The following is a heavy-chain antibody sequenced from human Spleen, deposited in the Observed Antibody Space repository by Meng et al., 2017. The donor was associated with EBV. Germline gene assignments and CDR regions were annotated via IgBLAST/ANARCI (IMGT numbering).Heavy chain of an antibody. CDR1: GASISSDIYY. J-gene: IGHJ4*02. V-gene: IGHV4-39*06. Sequence: RRQLKASGPGLVKPSAALSLTCTCSGASISSDIYYWGWISQPPGKGLEWIGEINHGGGTNYNPSFRSRVTISIDTSKNQVSLNLRSVTAADTAVYYCAIKDGYNYYPDWGQGTLVTVSS. CDR3: AIKDGYNYYPD. D-gene: IGHD5-24*01. CDR2: INHGGGT.